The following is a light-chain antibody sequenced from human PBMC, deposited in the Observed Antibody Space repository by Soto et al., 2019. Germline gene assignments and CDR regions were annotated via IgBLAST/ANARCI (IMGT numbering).Light chain of an antibody. CDR2: STS. V-gene: IGKV3-20*01. J-gene: IGKJ1*01. Sequence: EIVLTQSPGTLSLSPGERATLSCRASQSISGNYLAWYQQKSDQAPRLLTYSTSSRATGITERFSGSGCGPVFPLTISRLLLEDFAVYHYEQYGSFPCTFGKGTKLEI. CDR3: EQYGSFPCT. CDR1: QSISGNY.